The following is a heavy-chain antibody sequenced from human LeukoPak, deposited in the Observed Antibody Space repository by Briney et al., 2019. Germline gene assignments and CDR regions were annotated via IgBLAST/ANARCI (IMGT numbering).Heavy chain of an antibody. D-gene: IGHD2-2*01. CDR1: GGSFSGYY. J-gene: IGHJ5*02. Sequence: SETLSLTCAVYGGSFSGYYWSWIRQPPGKGLEWIGELNHSGSTNYNPSLQSRVTISVDTSKNQFSLKLSSVTAADTAVYYCARGPDIVVVPAAKHFDPWGQGTLVTVSS. V-gene: IGHV4-34*01. CDR2: LNHSGST. CDR3: ARGPDIVVVPAAKHFDP.